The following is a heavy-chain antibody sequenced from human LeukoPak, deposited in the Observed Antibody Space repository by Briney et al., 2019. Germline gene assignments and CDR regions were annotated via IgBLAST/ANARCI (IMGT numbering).Heavy chain of an antibody. V-gene: IGHV1-18*01. D-gene: IGHD4-17*01. CDR2: ISTYNGNT. CDR1: GYTFSNHG. J-gene: IGHJ3*02. CDR3: ARSGGWAYGDYDGFIAFDI. Sequence: ASVKVSCKASGYTFSNHGIRWVRQAPGRGLEWMGRISTYNGNTNYAQKLQGRVTMTTDTSTSTAYMELRSLRSDDPAVYYCARSGGWAYGDYDGFIAFDIWGQGTMVTVSS.